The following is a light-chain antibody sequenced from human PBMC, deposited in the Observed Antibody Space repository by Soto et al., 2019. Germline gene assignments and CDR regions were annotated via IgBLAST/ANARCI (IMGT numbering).Light chain of an antibody. CDR2: GAS. Sequence: AIQMTQSPSSLSASVGDRVTITCRASQGIRTELGWYQQKPGKAPKLLIYGASTLQGGVPSRFSGSGSGTDFTLTISSLQPEDFATYCCLQDYNYPRTFGQGTKVEVK. J-gene: IGKJ1*01. V-gene: IGKV1-6*01. CDR3: LQDYNYPRT. CDR1: QGIRTE.